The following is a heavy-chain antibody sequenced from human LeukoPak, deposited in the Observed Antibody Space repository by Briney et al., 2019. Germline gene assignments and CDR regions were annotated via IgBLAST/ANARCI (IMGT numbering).Heavy chain of an antibody. CDR3: ASVTQRDSNLYGMDV. CDR1: GGTFSSYP. V-gene: IGHV1-69*13. CDR2: IIPMFGTT. Sequence: ASVKVSCKASGGTFSSYPISWVRQAPGQGLAWMGGIIPMFGTTNYALKFQGRFTITADESTSTAYMELSSLKSEDTAVYYCASVTQRDSNLYGMDVWGQGTTVTVSS. D-gene: IGHD4-11*01. J-gene: IGHJ6*02.